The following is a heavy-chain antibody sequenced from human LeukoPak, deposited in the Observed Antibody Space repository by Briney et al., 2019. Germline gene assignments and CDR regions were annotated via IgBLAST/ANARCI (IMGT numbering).Heavy chain of an antibody. D-gene: IGHD5-18*01. CDR2: IYYSGST. CDR1: GGSISSSSYY. V-gene: IGHV4-39*07. Sequence: SETLSLTRTVSGGSISSSSYYWGWIRQPPGKGLEWIGSIYYSGSTYYNPSLKSRVTISVDTSKNQFSLKLSSVTAADTAVYYCARDPRGYSYGYDYYGMDVWGQGTTVTVSS. CDR3: ARDPRGYSYGYDYYGMDV. J-gene: IGHJ6*02.